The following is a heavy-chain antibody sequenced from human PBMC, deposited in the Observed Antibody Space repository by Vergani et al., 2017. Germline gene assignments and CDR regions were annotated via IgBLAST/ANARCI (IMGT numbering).Heavy chain of an antibody. D-gene: IGHD6-13*01. J-gene: IGHJ2*01. CDR2: INWNSDSI. CDR1: VFTFDDYA. Sequence: EVQLVESGGGLLQPGRSLRLSCAASVFTFDDYAMHWVRQAPGKGLEWGSGINWNSDSIAYADSVKGRFTISRDNAKNSLYLQMNSLRSEDTALYYCVKDIAASGNYWDFELWGRGTLVTVSS. CDR3: VKDIAASGNYWDFEL. V-gene: IGHV3-9*01.